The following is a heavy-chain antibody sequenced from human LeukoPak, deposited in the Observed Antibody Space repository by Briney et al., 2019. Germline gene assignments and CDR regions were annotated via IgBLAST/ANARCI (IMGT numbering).Heavy chain of an antibody. D-gene: IGHD2/OR15-2a*01. J-gene: IGHJ5*02. CDR2: INGRGDNT. Sequence: GGPLRLSCAASGVIVSSYAMSWVRQAPGKGLEWVSAINGRGDNTYYADFVKGRFTISRDNSKSTVYLQMNSLRTEDTAVYYCAKDRVSPGFNWFDPWGQGTLATVSS. CDR1: GVIVSSYA. V-gene: IGHV3-23*01. CDR3: AKDRVSPGFNWFDP.